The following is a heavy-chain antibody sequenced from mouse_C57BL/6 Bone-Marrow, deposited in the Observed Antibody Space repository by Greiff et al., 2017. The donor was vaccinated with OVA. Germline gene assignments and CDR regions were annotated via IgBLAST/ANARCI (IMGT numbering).Heavy chain of an antibody. V-gene: IGHV1-58*01. CDR1: GYTFTSYG. CDR2: IYIGNGYT. Sequence: EVQLQQSGAELVRPGSSVKMSCKTSGYTFTSYGINWVKQRPGQGLEWIGYIYIGNGYTEYNEKFKGTATLTSATSSSPAYMQLSSMTSEDSAIYFCASLSPPAWFAYWGQGTLVTVSA. J-gene: IGHJ3*01. CDR3: ASLSPPAWFAY.